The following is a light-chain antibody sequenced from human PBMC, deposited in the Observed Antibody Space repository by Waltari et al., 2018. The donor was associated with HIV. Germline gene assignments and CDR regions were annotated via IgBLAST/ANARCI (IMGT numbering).Light chain of an antibody. J-gene: IGKJ4*01. V-gene: IGKV2-28*01. CDR2: LGS. Sequence: EIVMTQSPLSLPVTPGELAAMSCRSSQSLRHRDGFNYLDWYLQKPGQSPQLLIYLGSNQAAGVSGRFSGGGSDTNCTLKISRVEAEDVGIYYCMQALQAPPATFGGGTRVEI. CDR1: QSLRHRDGFNY. CDR3: MQALQAPPAT.